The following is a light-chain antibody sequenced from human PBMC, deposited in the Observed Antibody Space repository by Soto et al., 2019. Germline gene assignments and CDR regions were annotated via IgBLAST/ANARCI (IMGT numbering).Light chain of an antibody. CDR1: QTVRNNY. Sequence: EFVLTQSPGTLSLSPGERATLSCRASQTVRNNYLAWYQQKPGQPPRLLIYGASSRATGIPDRFSGSGPGTDFTLTISRLEPEDFAVYFCQQYGSSPLTFGGGTKVDIK. CDR3: QQYGSSPLT. V-gene: IGKV3-20*01. J-gene: IGKJ4*01. CDR2: GAS.